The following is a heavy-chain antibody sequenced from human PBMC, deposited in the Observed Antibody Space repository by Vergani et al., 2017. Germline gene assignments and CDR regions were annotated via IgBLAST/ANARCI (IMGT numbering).Heavy chain of an antibody. CDR1: GGTFSSYA. J-gene: IGHJ6*03. CDR3: ASDPLGRRVYYYYYMDV. Sequence: QVQLVQSGAEVKKPGSSVKVSCKASGGTFSSYAISWVRQAPGQGLEWMGGIIPIFGTANYAQKFQGRVTITADESTSTAYMELSSLRSEDTAVYYCASDPLGRRVYYYYYMDVWGKGTTVTVSS. V-gene: IGHV1-69*13. CDR2: IIPIFGTA.